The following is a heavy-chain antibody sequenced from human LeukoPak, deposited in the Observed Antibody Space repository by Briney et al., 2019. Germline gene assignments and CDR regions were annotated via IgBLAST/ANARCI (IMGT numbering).Heavy chain of an antibody. Sequence: GGSLRLSCAASGFTFSSYSMNWVRQAPGKGLEWVSYISSSSSTIYYADSVKGRFTISRDNAKNSLYLQMNSLRDEDTAVYYCAREYMALGGYYYGMDVWGQGTTVTVS. V-gene: IGHV3-48*02. CDR3: AREYMALGGYYYGMDV. J-gene: IGHJ6*02. CDR1: GFTFSSYS. D-gene: IGHD3-3*01. CDR2: ISSSSSTI.